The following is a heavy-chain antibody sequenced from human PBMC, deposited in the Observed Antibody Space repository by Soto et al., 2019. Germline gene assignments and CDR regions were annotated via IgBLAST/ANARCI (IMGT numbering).Heavy chain of an antibody. Sequence: SETLSLTCAVSAGSLSSSNWCSCFRPPPGKGLDWIGESYHIGSTNYNPSLKSRVTISVDKSKNKFSLKLSSVTAADTAVYYCARVLGNDAFDIWGQGTMVTVSS. V-gene: IGHV4-4*02. D-gene: IGHD3-3*02. CDR2: SYHIGST. CDR1: AGSLSSSNW. J-gene: IGHJ3*02. CDR3: ARVLGNDAFDI.